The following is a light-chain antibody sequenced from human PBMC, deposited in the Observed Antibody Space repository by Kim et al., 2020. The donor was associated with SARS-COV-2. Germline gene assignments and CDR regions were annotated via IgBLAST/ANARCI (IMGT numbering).Light chain of an antibody. V-gene: IGLV2-11*01. J-gene: IGLJ1*01. CDR3: CSYAGSYNYV. CDR1: TTDVGGYNF. Sequence: QSALTQPPSVSGSPGQSVTISCTGTTTDVGGYNFVSWFQQHPGKAPRGIISDVNKRPSGVPDRFSGSKSGNTASLTISGLQAEDEADYYCCSYAGSYNYVFGTGTKVTVL. CDR2: DVN.